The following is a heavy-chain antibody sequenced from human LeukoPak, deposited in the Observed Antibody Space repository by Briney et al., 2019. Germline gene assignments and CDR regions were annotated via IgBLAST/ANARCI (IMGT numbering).Heavy chain of an antibody. CDR2: ISATGGTS. CDR3: AKRAGGTDRAFDY. D-gene: IGHD1-7*01. CDR1: GFTFSSYD. Sequence: GGSLRLSCAASGFTFSSYDMSWVRQAPGKGLEWVSIISATGGTSYYADSVKGRFTISRDNPKNTLFLQMDSLTGEDTAVYYCAKRAGGTDRAFDYWAQGTLVTFSS. V-gene: IGHV3-23*01. J-gene: IGHJ4*02.